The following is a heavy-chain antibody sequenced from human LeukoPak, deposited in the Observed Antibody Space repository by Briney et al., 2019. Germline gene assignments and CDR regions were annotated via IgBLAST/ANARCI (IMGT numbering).Heavy chain of an antibody. CDR3: ARTTEAHSWRTRYYDYYMDV. D-gene: IGHD6-13*01. Sequence: SETLSLTCTVSGGSLSSSYWSWIRQPPGRGLEWIGYIYYSGRTNSNPSLKSRVTISVDTSKNQFSLKLSSVTAADTAVYYCARTTEAHSWRTRYYDYYMDVWGKGTTVTVSS. J-gene: IGHJ6*03. CDR1: GGSLSSSY. CDR2: IYYSGRT. V-gene: IGHV4-59*01.